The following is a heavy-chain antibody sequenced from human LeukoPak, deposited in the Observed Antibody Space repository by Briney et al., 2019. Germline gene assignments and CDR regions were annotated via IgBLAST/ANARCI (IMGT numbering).Heavy chain of an antibody. D-gene: IGHD3-10*01. Sequence: PGGSLRLSCAASGFTVSSNSMTWVRQAPGKGLEWVSIIYSGGFTDYADSVKGRFSISRDNSKNTLYLQMNSLRAEDTAVYYCAREAKYYGSGSLFDYWGQGTLVTVSS. CDR1: GFTVSSNS. V-gene: IGHV3-66*01. CDR2: IYSGGFT. CDR3: AREAKYYGSGSLFDY. J-gene: IGHJ4*02.